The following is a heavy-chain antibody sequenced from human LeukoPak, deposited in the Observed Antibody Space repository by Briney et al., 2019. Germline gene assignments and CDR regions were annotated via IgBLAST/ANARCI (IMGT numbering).Heavy chain of an antibody. Sequence: GASVKVSCKASGYTFTGYFIHWVRQAPGQGPECMGWINPNSGGTTYAQKFQGRVTMTRDTSTSTVYMELSSLRSEDTAVYYCARAEDIVVVPAATALGYWGQGTLVTVSS. CDR2: INPNSGGT. CDR1: GYTFTGYF. V-gene: IGHV1-2*02. CDR3: ARAEDIVVVPAATALGY. J-gene: IGHJ4*02. D-gene: IGHD2-2*01.